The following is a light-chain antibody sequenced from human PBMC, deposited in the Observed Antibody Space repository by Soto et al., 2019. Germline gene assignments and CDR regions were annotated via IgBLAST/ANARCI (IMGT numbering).Light chain of an antibody. CDR3: FSYTSSRTLV. V-gene: IGLV2-14*01. CDR2: EVS. Sequence: QSALTQPASMSGSPGQSITISCTGTSSDVGGYNFVSWYQQHPGKAPKLMIYEVSNRPSGISNRFSGSKSGNTASLTISGLQAEDEADYFCFSYTSSRTLVFGGGTQLTVL. J-gene: IGLJ2*01. CDR1: SSDVGGYNF.